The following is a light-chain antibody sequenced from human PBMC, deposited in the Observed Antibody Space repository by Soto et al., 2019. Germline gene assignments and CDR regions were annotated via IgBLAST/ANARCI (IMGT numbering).Light chain of an antibody. CDR2: AAS. V-gene: IGKV1-39*01. Sequence: DIQMTQSPSSLSASVGDRVTITCRASQSISSFLNWYQQKPGKAPKLLIYAASSLQSGVPSRFSGSGSGTDFPLTISSLQPEDFATYYCQQSFSKFLYTFGQGTKLEIK. CDR1: QSISSF. J-gene: IGKJ2*01. CDR3: QQSFSKFLYT.